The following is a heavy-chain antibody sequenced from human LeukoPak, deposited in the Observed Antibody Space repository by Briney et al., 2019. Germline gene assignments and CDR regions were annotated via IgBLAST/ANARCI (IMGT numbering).Heavy chain of an antibody. J-gene: IGHJ4*02. CDR1: GFAFSNYG. Sequence: GGSLRLSCAASGFAFSNYGMHWVRQAPGKGLEWVAVISFDGSNKYYADSVKGRFTISRDNSKNTLYLQMNSLRAKDTAVYYCAKDRAVGKVVAATGYFDYWGQGTLVTVSS. CDR3: AKDRAVGKVVAATGYFDY. CDR2: ISFDGSNK. V-gene: IGHV3-30*18. D-gene: IGHD2-15*01.